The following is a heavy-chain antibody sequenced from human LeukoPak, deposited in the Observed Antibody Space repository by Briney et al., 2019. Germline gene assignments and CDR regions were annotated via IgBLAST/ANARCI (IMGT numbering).Heavy chain of an antibody. Sequence: PGGSLRLSCAASGFIFSNDAMHWVRQAPGKGLEWVAFIWFDGSNKHYADSVKGRFTISRDNSEDTLYLQMNSLRAEDTAVCYCVRDPSGSGFAFDSWGQGALVTVSS. D-gene: IGHD1-1*01. CDR2: IWFDGSNK. CDR1: GFIFSNDA. V-gene: IGHV3-33*01. J-gene: IGHJ4*02. CDR3: VRDPSGSGFAFDS.